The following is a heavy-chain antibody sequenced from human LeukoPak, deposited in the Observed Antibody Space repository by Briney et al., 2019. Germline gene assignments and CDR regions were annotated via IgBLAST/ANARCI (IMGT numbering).Heavy chain of an antibody. CDR3: ARVSGYYAAFDI. V-gene: IGHV4-59*01. J-gene: IGHJ3*02. D-gene: IGHD3-3*01. Sequence: PSETLSLNCTVSGGSISSYYWSWIRQPPGKGLEWIGYIYYSGSTNYNPSLKSRVTISVDTSKNQFSLKLSSVTAADTAVYYCARVSGYYAAFDIWGQGTMVTVSS. CDR1: GGSISSYY. CDR2: IYYSGST.